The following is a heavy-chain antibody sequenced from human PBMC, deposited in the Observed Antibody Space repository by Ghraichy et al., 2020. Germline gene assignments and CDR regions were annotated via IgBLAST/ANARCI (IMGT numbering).Heavy chain of an antibody. CDR2: IYYSGST. Sequence: ETLSLTCTVSGGSISSYYWSWIRQPPGKGLEWIGYIYYSGSTNYNPSLKSRVTISVDTSKNQFSLKLSSVTAADTAVYYCARRRSTSYDYYDSSGYTNDGAFDIWGQVTMVTVSS. CDR1: GGSISSYY. D-gene: IGHD3-22*01. CDR3: ARRRSTSYDYYDSSGYTNDGAFDI. V-gene: IGHV4-59*08. J-gene: IGHJ3*02.